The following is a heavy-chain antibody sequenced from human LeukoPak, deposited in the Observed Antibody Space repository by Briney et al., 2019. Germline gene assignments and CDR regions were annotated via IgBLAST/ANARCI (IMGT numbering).Heavy chain of an antibody. CDR1: GFTLSRHA. J-gene: IGHJ6*04. CDR3: ARDPRIAVTGTTPYDYFFRMDV. V-gene: IGHV3-30*04. CDR2: ISHDGTNK. Sequence: GSLRLSCAASGFTLSRHAVYWVRQAPGKGLEWVALISHDGTNKYYTDSVKGRFTISRDSSKNTVFLQVSTLRAQDTAVYYCARDPRIAVTGTTPYDYFFRMDVWGKGTTVTVSS. D-gene: IGHD6-19*01.